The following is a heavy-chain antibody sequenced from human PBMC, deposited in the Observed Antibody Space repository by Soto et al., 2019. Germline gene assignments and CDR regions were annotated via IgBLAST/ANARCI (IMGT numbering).Heavy chain of an antibody. Sequence: EVQLVESGGALIQPGGSVRLSCAASGFTVISKYMSWVRQAPGKGLEWVSVIYSGGSTYYADSVEGRFTISRDNSKNTLYLQMNSLRDEDTAVYYCARFMTTVSTIYYYYGMDVWGQGTTVTVSS. D-gene: IGHD4-17*01. J-gene: IGHJ6*02. CDR3: ARFMTTVSTIYYYYGMDV. CDR1: GFTVISKY. CDR2: IYSGGST. V-gene: IGHV3-53*01.